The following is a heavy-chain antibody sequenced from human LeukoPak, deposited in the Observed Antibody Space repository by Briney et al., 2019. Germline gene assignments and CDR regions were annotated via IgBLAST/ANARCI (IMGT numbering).Heavy chain of an antibody. V-gene: IGHV3-30*18. CDR2: ISYDGSNK. CDR1: GFTFSSYG. D-gene: IGHD1-26*01. J-gene: IGHJ4*02. Sequence: PGGSLRLSCAASGFTFSSYGVHWVRQAPGKGLEWVAVISYDGSNKYYADSVKGRFTISRDNSKNTLYLQMNSLRAEDTAVYYCAKDLEPQLVGAADYWGQGTLVTVSS. CDR3: AKDLEPQLVGAADY.